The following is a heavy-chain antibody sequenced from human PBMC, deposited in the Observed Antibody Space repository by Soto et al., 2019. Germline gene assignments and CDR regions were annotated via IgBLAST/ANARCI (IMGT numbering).Heavy chain of an antibody. V-gene: IGHV3-30-3*01. D-gene: IGHD6-13*01. Sequence: QVQLVESGGGVVQPGRSLRLSCAASGFTFSSYAMHWVRQAPGKGLEWVAVISFDGNNKYNADSVKGRFTISRDNSENTLYLQMNSLRVEDTAVYYCARALGIAAAGLNHWGQGTLVTVSS. CDR2: ISFDGNNK. J-gene: IGHJ4*02. CDR3: ARALGIAAAGLNH. CDR1: GFTFSSYA.